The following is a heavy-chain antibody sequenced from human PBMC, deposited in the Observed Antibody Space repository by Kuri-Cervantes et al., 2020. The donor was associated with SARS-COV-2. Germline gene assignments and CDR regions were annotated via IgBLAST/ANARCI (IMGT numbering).Heavy chain of an antibody. Sequence: GESLKISCAASGFTFSSYAMHWVRQAPGKGLEWVAVISYDGSNKYHADSVKGRFTISRDNSKNTLYLQMNSLRAEDTAVYYCARDRIVAAGTNGMDVWGQGTMVTVSS. CDR2: ISYDGSNK. J-gene: IGHJ6*02. CDR1: GFTFSSYA. V-gene: IGHV3-30-3*01. D-gene: IGHD6-13*01. CDR3: ARDRIVAAGTNGMDV.